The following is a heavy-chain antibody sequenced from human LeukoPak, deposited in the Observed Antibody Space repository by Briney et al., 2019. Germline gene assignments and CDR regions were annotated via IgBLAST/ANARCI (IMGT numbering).Heavy chain of an antibody. V-gene: IGHV3-30*18. D-gene: IGHD2-2*02. CDR3: AKLAPELDIVVVPAAIRGAFDI. J-gene: IGHJ3*02. CDR1: GFTFSSYS. Sequence: GGSLRLSCAASGFTFSSYSMNWVRQAPGKGLEWVAVISYDGSNKYYVDSVKGRFTISRDNSKNTLYLQMNSLRVEDTAVYYCAKLAPELDIVVVPAAIRGAFDIWGQGTMVTVSS. CDR2: ISYDGSNK.